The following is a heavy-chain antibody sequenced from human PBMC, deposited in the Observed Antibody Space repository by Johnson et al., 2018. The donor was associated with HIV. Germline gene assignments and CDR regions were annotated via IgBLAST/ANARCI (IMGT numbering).Heavy chain of an antibody. D-gene: IGHD3-22*01. CDR2: INSDGSTT. J-gene: IGHJ3*02. CDR3: ARERDYYDSSGYWVDAFDI. Sequence: EVQLVESGGGLVQPGGSLRLSCAASGFTFSRYWMHWVRQASGQGLVWVSGINSDGSTTTYADSVKGRFTISRDNAKNTLYLQMNSLRAEDTAVYYCARERDYYDSSGYWVDAFDIWGQGTMVTVSS. CDR1: GFTFSRYW. V-gene: IGHV3-74*01.